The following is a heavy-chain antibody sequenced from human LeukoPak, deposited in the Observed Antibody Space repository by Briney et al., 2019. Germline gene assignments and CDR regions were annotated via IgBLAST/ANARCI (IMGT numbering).Heavy chain of an antibody. V-gene: IGHV1-18*01. CDR3: ARDRISMVRGISDI. J-gene: IGHJ4*02. CDR2: LIAYNGHT. Sequence: ASVKVSCTAPGYTFAHYGISWVRQAPGKGLEWMGRLIAYNGHTNYAQKFQGRVNMTRDISTGTAYMELKSLGSDDTAVYYCARDRISMVRGISDIWGQGTLITVSS. CDR1: GYTFAHYG. D-gene: IGHD3-10*01.